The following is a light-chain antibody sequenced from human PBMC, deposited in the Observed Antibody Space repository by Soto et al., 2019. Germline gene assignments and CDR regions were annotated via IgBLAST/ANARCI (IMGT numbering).Light chain of an antibody. CDR1: QGIRTY. CDR2: AAS. J-gene: IGKJ1*01. V-gene: IGKV1-39*01. CDR3: QQSYSFPLT. Sequence: DIQLTQSPSSLSASVGDRVTITCRASQGIRTYLNWFQQPPGKAPKLLIYAASTLQSGVPSRFSGNASGTEFTLTINSLHPEDFATYHCQQSYSFPLTFGQGTKVDIK.